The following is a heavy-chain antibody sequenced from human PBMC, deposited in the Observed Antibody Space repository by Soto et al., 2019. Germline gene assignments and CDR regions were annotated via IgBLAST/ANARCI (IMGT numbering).Heavy chain of an antibody. J-gene: IGHJ4*02. V-gene: IGHV3-21*01. CDR2: ISIDTDYT. Sequence: GGSLRLSCAASGFIFSSYSMDWVRQAPGKGLEWVSSISIDTDYTYYADSVKGRFTISRDNAKNSMYLQMTGLRVEDTAIYYCARDRIIDFWGQGVLVTVSS. CDR1: GFIFSSYS. CDR3: ARDRIIDF. D-gene: IGHD3-10*01.